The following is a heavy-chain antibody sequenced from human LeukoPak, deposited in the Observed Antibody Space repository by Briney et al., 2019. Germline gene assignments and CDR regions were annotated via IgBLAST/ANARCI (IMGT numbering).Heavy chain of an antibody. CDR2: ISYDGSNK. CDR1: VFTFSSYA. Sequence: GGSLRLSCAASVFTFSSYAMHLVRQAPGRGLEWVVVISYDGSNKYYADSVKGRFTISRDNSKNTLYLQMNSLRAEDTAVYYCARDPREGRVVILSAGEYWFDPWGQGTLVTVSS. D-gene: IGHD3-3*01. CDR3: ARDPREGRVVILSAGEYWFDP. V-gene: IGHV3-30-3*01. J-gene: IGHJ5*02.